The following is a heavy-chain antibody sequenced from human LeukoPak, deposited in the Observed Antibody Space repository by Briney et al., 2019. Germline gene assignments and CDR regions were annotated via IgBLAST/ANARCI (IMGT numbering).Heavy chain of an antibody. V-gene: IGHV3-66*01. Sequence: GGSLRLSCAASGFTFSDYWMSWVRQAPGKGLEWVSVLYSGGSTNYADSVKGRFTISRDNSENSLYLQMNSLRAEDTAVYYCAELGITMIGGVWGKGTTVTISS. CDR1: GFTFSDYW. CDR3: AELGITMIGGV. CDR2: LYSGGST. J-gene: IGHJ6*04. D-gene: IGHD3-10*02.